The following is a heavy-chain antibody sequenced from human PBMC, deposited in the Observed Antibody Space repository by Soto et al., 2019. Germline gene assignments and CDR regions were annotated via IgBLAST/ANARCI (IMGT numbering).Heavy chain of an antibody. V-gene: IGHV4-34*01. Sequence: SETLSLTCAVSGASLSDNYCSWIRQPPGKGLEWIGEIHHSGSTNYNPSLKSRVTFSIDTSKRQFSLKVRSVTAADTAVYYCARGKRGSSWYRGEEKYYYYGMDVWGQGTPVTVSS. J-gene: IGHJ6*02. CDR1: GASLSDNY. CDR2: IHHSGST. D-gene: IGHD6-13*01. CDR3: ARGKRGSSWYRGEEKYYYYGMDV.